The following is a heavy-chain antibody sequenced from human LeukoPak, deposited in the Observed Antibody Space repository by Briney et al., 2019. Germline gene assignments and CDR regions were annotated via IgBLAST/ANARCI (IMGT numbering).Heavy chain of an antibody. D-gene: IGHD6-13*01. V-gene: IGHV3-23*01. CDR3: AKVSWANYFDY. J-gene: IGHJ4*02. Sequence: GGSLRLSCAVSGFTFSSYAMSWVRQAPGKGLEWVSTISDSGDNTYSADSVRGRFTICRDNSKNTLYLQMNSLRAEDTAIYYCAKVSWANYFDYWGQGTLVTVSS. CDR1: GFTFSSYA. CDR2: ISDSGDNT.